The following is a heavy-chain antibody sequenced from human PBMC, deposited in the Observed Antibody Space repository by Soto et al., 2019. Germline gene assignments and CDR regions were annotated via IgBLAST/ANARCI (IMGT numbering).Heavy chain of an antibody. CDR3: ARDAYCSGGSCYRLYYGMDV. CDR1: GGSISSSNC. J-gene: IGHJ6*02. Sequence: SETLSLTCAVSGGSISSSNCWRWVRQPPGRGLEWIGEIYHSGSTNYNPSLKSRVTISVDKSKNQFSLKLRSVTAADTAVYYCARDAYCSGGSCYRLYYGMDVWGQGTTVTVSS. CDR2: IYHSGST. V-gene: IGHV4-4*02. D-gene: IGHD2-15*01.